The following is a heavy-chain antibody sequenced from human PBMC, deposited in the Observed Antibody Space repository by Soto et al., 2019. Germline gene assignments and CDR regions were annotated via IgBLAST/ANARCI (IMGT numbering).Heavy chain of an antibody. D-gene: IGHD2-2*01. J-gene: IGHJ6*02. CDR1: GGSISSGDYY. Sequence: PSETLSLTCTVSGGSISSGDYYWSWIRQPPGKGLEWIGYIYYSGSTYYNPSLKSRVTISVDTSKNQFSLKLSSVTAADTAVYYCARVVPAAKAPYYYYYGMDVWGQGTTVTVSS. V-gene: IGHV4-30-4*01. CDR2: IYYSGST. CDR3: ARVVPAAKAPYYYYYGMDV.